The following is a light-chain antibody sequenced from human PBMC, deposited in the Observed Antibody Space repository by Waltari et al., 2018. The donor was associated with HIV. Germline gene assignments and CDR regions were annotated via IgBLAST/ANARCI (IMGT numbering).Light chain of an antibody. CDR3: QSYDSSLSAPVV. Sequence: QSVLTQPPSVSGAPGQRVTISCTGSSSNIGAGYDVHWYQQFPGTAPKLHIYGNSNRPSGVPVRFSGSKSGTSASRAITGLQAEDEADYYCQSYDSSLSAPVVFGGGTKLTVL. CDR1: SSNIGAGYD. J-gene: IGLJ2*01. V-gene: IGLV1-40*01. CDR2: GNS.